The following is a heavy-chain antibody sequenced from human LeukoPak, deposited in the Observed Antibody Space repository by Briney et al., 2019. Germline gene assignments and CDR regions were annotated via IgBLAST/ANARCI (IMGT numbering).Heavy chain of an antibody. V-gene: IGHV3-30*18. Sequence: GGSLRLSCAASGFSFCSYGMHWVRQAPGKGLEWVAVISNDGSITKYGDSVRGRFTISRDNSKNTLYVQMNSLRTDDAAVYYCAKSKSPYPMDYIFDFWGQGTRVTVSS. CDR1: GFSFCSYG. J-gene: IGHJ4*02. CDR3: AKSKSPYPMDYIFDF. CDR2: ISNDGSIT. D-gene: IGHD4-11*01.